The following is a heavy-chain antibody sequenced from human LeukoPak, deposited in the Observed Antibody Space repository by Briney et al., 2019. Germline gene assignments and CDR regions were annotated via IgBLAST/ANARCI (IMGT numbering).Heavy chain of an antibody. CDR1: GGSISSYY. V-gene: IGHV4-4*07. CDR3: NLRGYYDSSGYQMSAFDI. CDR2: IYTSGST. D-gene: IGHD3-22*01. J-gene: IGHJ3*02. Sequence: PSETLSLTCTVSGGSISSYYWSWIRQPAGKGLEWIGRIYTSGSTNYNPSLKSRVIMSVDTSKNQFSLKLSSVTAADTAVYYCNLRGYYDSSGYQMSAFDIWGQGTMVTVSS.